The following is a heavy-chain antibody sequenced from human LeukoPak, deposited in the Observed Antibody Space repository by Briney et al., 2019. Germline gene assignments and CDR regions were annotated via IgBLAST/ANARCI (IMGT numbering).Heavy chain of an antibody. V-gene: IGHV3-30*04. CDR2: ISYDESNK. Sequence: PGRSLRLSCAASGFTLSSYAMHWVRQAPGKGLEWVAVISYDESNKYYADSVKGRFTISRDNSKNTLYLQMNSLRAEDTAVYYCARDSAVVVVAATRSDAFDVWGQGTMVTVSS. CDR3: ARDSAVVVVAATRSDAFDV. J-gene: IGHJ3*01. D-gene: IGHD2-15*01. CDR1: GFTLSSYA.